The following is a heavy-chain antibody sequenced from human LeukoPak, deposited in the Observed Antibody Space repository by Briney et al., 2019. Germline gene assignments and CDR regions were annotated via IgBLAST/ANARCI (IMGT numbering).Heavy chain of an antibody. J-gene: IGHJ4*02. CDR2: ISPTGSTT. CDR3: ARGPNSNWSGLDF. V-gene: IGHV3-74*01. CDR1: GFSFSGHW. D-gene: IGHD6-6*01. Sequence: GGSLRLSCTASGFSFSGHWMHWARHLPGKGLVWVSRISPTGSTTSYADSVKGRFTVSGDNAKNTLYLQVNNLRAEDTAVYYCARGPNSNWSGLDFWGQGTLLTVSS.